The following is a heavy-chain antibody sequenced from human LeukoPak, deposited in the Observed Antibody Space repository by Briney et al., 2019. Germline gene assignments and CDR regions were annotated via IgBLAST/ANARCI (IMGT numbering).Heavy chain of an antibody. CDR1: GFALSSHW. J-gene: IGHJ6*02. CDR2: VNRDGSET. V-gene: IGHV3-7*01. Sequence: PGGSLRLSCAASGFALSSHWMTWVRQVPGRGPEWVANVNRDGSETYYLDSVKGRFTISRDNSKNTLYLQMNSLRAEDTAVYCCAKDSNPWSRRYYYYGMDVWGQGTTVTVSS. D-gene: IGHD1-14*01. CDR3: AKDSNPWSRRYYYYGMDV.